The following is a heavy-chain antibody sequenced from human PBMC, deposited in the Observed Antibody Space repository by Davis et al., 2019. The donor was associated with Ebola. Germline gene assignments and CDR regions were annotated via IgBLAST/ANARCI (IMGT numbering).Heavy chain of an antibody. CDR2: INHSGST. J-gene: IGHJ4*02. V-gene: IGHV4-34*01. CDR1: GGSFSGYY. Sequence: MPSETLSLTCAAYGGSFSGYYWSWIRQPPGKGLEWIGEINHSGSTNYNPSLKSRVTISVDTSKNQFSLKLSSVTAADTAVYSCASSRNYYGSGSYYNDRDYWGQGTLVTVSS. D-gene: IGHD3-10*01. CDR3: ASSRNYYGSGSYYNDRDY.